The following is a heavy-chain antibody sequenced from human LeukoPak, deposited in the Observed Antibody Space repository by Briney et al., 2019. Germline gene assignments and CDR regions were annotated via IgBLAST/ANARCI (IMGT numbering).Heavy chain of an antibody. V-gene: IGHV4-59*12. Sequence: ASETLSPTCTVSGGSISGYYWSWIRQPPGKGLEWIGYIHYSGTTSSNPSLKSRVTISGDKSKNQFSLKLSSVTAADTAVYYCASRLYDSARNFDYWGQGALVTVSS. D-gene: IGHD3-22*01. CDR2: IHYSGTT. J-gene: IGHJ4*02. CDR1: GGSISGYY. CDR3: ASRLYDSARNFDY.